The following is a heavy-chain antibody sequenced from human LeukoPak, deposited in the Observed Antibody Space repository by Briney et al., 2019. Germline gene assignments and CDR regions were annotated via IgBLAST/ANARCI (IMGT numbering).Heavy chain of an antibody. J-gene: IGHJ4*02. CDR1: GFIFSSYW. D-gene: IGHD6-19*01. V-gene: IGHV3-7*01. CDR2: IKQDGSEK. CDR3: ARDGNRYSSGFNIDY. Sequence: GGSLRLSCAASGFIFSSYWMSWVRQAPGKGLEWVANIKQDGSEKYYMDSVKGRFTISRDNAKNSLYLQMNSLRAEDTAVYYCARDGNRYSSGFNIDYWGQGTLVTVSS.